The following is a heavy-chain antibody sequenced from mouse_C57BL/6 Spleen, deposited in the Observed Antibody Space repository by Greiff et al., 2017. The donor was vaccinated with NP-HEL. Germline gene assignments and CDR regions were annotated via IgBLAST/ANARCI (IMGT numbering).Heavy chain of an antibody. V-gene: IGHV1-56*01. CDR2: IFPGSGNT. CDR1: GYTFTSHW. J-gene: IGHJ4*01. D-gene: IGHD1-1*01. Sequence: QVQLQQSGPELVRPGASVKISCKAPGYTFTSHWMQWVRQRPGQGLEWIGEIFPGSGNTYYNEKFKGKATFTADTSSNTAYMQLSSLTTEDSAIYYCASSFYGSSYVKAMDYWGQGTSVTVSS. CDR3: ASSFYGSSYVKAMDY.